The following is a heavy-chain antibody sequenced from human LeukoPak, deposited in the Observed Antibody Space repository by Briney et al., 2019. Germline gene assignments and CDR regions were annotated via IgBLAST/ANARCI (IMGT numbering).Heavy chain of an antibody. CDR3: ARQYDYDSSGYQTPFDY. CDR2: IYPGDSDT. CDR1: GYSFTSYW. V-gene: IGHV5-51*01. D-gene: IGHD3-22*01. Sequence: HGESLKISCKGSGYSFTSYWIGWVRQMPGKGLEWMGIIYPGDSDTRYSPSFQGQVTISADKSIGTAYLQWSSLKASDTAMYYCARQYDYDSSGYQTPFDYWGQGTLVTVSS. J-gene: IGHJ4*02.